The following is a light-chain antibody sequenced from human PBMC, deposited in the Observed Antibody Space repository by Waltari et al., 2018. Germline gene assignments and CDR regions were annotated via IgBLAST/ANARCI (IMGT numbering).Light chain of an antibody. J-gene: IGKJ4*01. Sequence: EIVLTQTPGTLSVSPGERVTVACRASETITGSWLTWYHQKPGEAPRLRIYDASNRAPGIPDRFSGSGSETDFTLTISRLEPEDSAVYYCQQYDVSVVTFGGGTKVEIK. CDR2: DAS. V-gene: IGKV3-20*01. CDR3: QQYDVSVVT. CDR1: ETITGSW.